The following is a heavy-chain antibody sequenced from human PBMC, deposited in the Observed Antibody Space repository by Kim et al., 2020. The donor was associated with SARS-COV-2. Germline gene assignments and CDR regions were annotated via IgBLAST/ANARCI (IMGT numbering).Heavy chain of an antibody. CDR2: IIPIFGTA. CDR3: ASQEWEESSDGSGSYYFGY. J-gene: IGHJ4*02. CDR1: GGTFSSYA. Sequence: SVKVSCKASGGTFSSYAISWVRQAPGQGLEWMGGIIPIFGTANYAQKFQGRVTITADESTSTAYMELSSLRSEDTAVYYCASQEWEESSDGSGSYYFGYWGQGTLVTVSS. V-gene: IGHV1-69*13. D-gene: IGHD3-10*01.